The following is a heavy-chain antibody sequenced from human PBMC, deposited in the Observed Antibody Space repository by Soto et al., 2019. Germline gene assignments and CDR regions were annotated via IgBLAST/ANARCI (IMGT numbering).Heavy chain of an antibody. CDR2: ISYDGSIE. D-gene: IGHD3-10*01. Sequence: QVQVVESGGGVVQPGRSLRLSCAGSGFTFSNYGMHWVRQAPGKGLDWVAVISYDGSIEYYSESVKGRFTMSRDNSENTVYLQMNSLRTEDTAVYFCGRDWVWFGAHPIDNWGQGTLVTVSS. V-gene: IGHV3-30*03. J-gene: IGHJ4*02. CDR1: GFTFSNYG. CDR3: GRDWVWFGAHPIDN.